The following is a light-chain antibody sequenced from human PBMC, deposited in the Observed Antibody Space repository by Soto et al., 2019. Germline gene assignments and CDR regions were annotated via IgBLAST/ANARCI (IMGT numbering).Light chain of an antibody. CDR2: EGN. CDR3: CSYAGTIV. CDR1: SSDVGSYNL. V-gene: IGLV2-23*01. Sequence: QSALSQPASVSGSPGQSITISCTGTSSDVGSYNLVSWYQYHPGKAPKLMIYEGNKRPSGVCNRFSGSTSGNTASLTISGLQAEDEADYYCCSYAGTIVFGGGTKLTVL. J-gene: IGLJ2*01.